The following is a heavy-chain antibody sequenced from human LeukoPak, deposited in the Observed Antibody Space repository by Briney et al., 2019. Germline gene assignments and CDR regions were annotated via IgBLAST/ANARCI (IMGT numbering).Heavy chain of an antibody. CDR2: IKQDGSEK. CDR3: ARVPTYSSSWEFDY. V-gene: IGHV3-7*04. D-gene: IGHD6-13*01. CDR1: GFTFSSYW. Sequence: QAGGSLRLSCAASGFTFSSYWMSWVRQAPGKGLEWVANIKQDGSEKYYVDSVKGRFTISRDNAKNSLYLQMNSLRAEDTAVYYCARVPTYSSSWEFDYWGQGTLVTVSS. J-gene: IGHJ4*02.